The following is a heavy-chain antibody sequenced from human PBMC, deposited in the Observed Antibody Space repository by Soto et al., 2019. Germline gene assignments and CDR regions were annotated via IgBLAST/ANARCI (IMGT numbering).Heavy chain of an antibody. V-gene: IGHV4-31*03. CDR2: IYYSGST. CDR3: ARGSVVAATLFDY. CDR1: GGSISSGGYY. Sequence: QVQLQESGPGLVKPSQTLSLTCTVSGGSISSGGYYWSWIRQHPGKGLEWIGYIYYSGSTYYNPSLKSRVTISVDTSKTQFSLKLRSVTAADTAVYYCARGSVVAATLFDYWGQGTLVTVSS. J-gene: IGHJ4*02. D-gene: IGHD2-15*01.